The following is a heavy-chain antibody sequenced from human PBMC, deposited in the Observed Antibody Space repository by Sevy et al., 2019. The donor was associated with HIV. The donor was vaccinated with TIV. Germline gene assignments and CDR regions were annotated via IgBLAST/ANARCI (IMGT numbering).Heavy chain of an antibody. V-gene: IGHV3-48*02. Sequence: GGSLRLSCEASGFTFSSYSFNWVRQTPGKGLEWVSYISSGSSSIYYADSVQGRFSISRDNAKNSLYLQMNGLRDEDTAVYYCARDSLLDGSGPEQGEVGDYWGQGTLVTVSS. CDR3: ARDSLLDGSGPEQGEVGDY. CDR1: GFTFSSYS. CDR2: ISSGSSSI. D-gene: IGHD6-19*01. J-gene: IGHJ4*02.